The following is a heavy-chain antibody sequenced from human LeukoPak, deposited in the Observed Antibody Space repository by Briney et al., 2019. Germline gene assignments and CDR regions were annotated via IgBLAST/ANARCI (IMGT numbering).Heavy chain of an antibody. V-gene: IGHV4-39*01. CDR3: ARGGYTSGWPDYHYYMDV. D-gene: IGHD6-19*01. J-gene: IGHJ6*03. Sequence: PSETLSLTCTVSGGSISSSSYYWGWIRQPPGKGLEWIGSIYYSGSTYYNPSLKSRVTISLDTFKNQFSLKLSSVTAADTAVYYCARGGYTSGWPDYHYYMDVWGKGTTVTISS. CDR2: IYYSGST. CDR1: GGSISSSSYY.